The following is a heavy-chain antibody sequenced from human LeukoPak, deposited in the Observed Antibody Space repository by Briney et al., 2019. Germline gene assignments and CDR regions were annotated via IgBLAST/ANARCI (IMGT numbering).Heavy chain of an antibody. Sequence: GGSLRLSCAASGFTFSTYPMHWVRQAPGKGLEWVAVISYDGSNKYNSDSVKGRFTVSRDNSKNTLYLQMNSLRAEDTAVYYCARVPGISMTGGFDYWGQGTLVTVSS. D-gene: IGHD6-19*01. J-gene: IGHJ4*02. V-gene: IGHV3-30-3*01. CDR2: ISYDGSNK. CDR3: ARVPGISMTGGFDY. CDR1: GFTFSTYP.